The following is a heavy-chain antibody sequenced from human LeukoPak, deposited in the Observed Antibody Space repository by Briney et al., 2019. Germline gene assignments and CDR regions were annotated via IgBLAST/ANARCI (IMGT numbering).Heavy chain of an antibody. J-gene: IGHJ4*02. CDR3: ARDSAGNDY. V-gene: IGHV3-7*01. D-gene: IGHD6-13*01. Sequence: GGSLRLSCAASGFTFSTYWMSWVRQAPGKGLEWVANIKQDGSEKYYVDSVKGRFSISRDNAKNSLYLQMNSLRAEDTAMYYCARDSAGNDYWGQGTLVTVSS. CDR1: GFTFSTYW. CDR2: IKQDGSEK.